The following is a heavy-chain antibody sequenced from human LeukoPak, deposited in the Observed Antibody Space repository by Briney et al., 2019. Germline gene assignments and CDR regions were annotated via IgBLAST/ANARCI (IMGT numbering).Heavy chain of an antibody. CDR1: GGSISSGGYY. J-gene: IGHJ5*02. CDR3: ARVSRGGSFHWFDP. V-gene: IGHV4-31*03. CDR2: IYYSGST. D-gene: IGHD3-16*01. Sequence: SETLSLTCTVSGGSISSGGYYWSWIRQHPGKGLEWIGYIYYSGSTYYNPSLKSRVTISVDTSKNQFSLKLSSVTAADTAVYYCARVSRGGSFHWFDPWGQGTLVTVSS.